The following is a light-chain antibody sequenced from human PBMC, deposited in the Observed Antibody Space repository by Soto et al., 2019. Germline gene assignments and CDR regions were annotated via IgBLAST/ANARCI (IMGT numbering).Light chain of an antibody. J-gene: IGKJ5*01. CDR1: QSVSSY. V-gene: IGKV3-20*01. CDR3: QQYGNSPP. Sequence: EIVLTQSPATLSLSPGERATLSCRASQSVSSYLAWYQQKPGQAPRLLIYGASSRATGIPDRFSGSGSGTDFTLTISRLEPEDFAVYYCQQYGNSPPFGQGTRLEIK. CDR2: GAS.